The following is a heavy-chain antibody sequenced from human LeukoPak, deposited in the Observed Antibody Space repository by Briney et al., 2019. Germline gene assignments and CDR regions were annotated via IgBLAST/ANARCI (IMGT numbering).Heavy chain of an antibody. J-gene: IGHJ4*02. CDR3: TAGITMVRGVIHLIDY. CDR1: GFTFSNAW. Sequence: GGSLRLSCAASGFTFSNAWMSWVRQAPGKGLEWVGRIKSKTDGGTTDYAAPVKGRFTISRDDSKNTLYLQMNSLKTEDTAVYYCTAGITMVRGVIHLIDYWGQGTLVTVSS. CDR2: IKSKTDGGTT. V-gene: IGHV3-15*01. D-gene: IGHD3-10*01.